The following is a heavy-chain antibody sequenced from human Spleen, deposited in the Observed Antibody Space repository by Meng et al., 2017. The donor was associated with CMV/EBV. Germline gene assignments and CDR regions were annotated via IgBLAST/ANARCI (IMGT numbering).Heavy chain of an antibody. CDR1: GYTFTGYY. D-gene: IGHD3-22*01. CDR2: INPNSGGT. V-gene: IGHV1-2*02. J-gene: IGHJ3*02. CDR3: ARDGAYYYDVSGYYLDAFDI. Sequence: ASVKVSCKVSGYTFTGYYMHWVRQAPGQGLEWMGWINPNSGGTNYAQKFQGRVTMTRETSISTAYMELSRLRSDDTAVYYCARDGAYYYDVSGYYLDAFDIWGQGTVVTVSS.